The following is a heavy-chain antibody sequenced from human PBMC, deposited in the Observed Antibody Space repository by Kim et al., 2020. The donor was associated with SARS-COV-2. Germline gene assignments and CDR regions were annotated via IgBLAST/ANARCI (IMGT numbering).Heavy chain of an antibody. V-gene: IGHV4-34*01. CDR3: ARVGDSGYRFDY. J-gene: IGHJ4*02. CDR1: GGSFSGCF. D-gene: IGHD6-25*01. CDR2: INHSGGT. Sequence: SETLSLTCAVYGGSFSGCFWSWIRQPPGKGLEWIGEINHSGGTNYNPSLKSRVTISLDTSKNQFSLKLSSVTAADTAVYYCARVGDSGYRFDYWGQGTLV.